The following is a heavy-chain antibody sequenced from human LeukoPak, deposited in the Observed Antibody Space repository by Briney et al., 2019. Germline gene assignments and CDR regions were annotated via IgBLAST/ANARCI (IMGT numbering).Heavy chain of an antibody. CDR3: AKVVGATDY. CDR1: GFTFSNSP. J-gene: IGHJ4*02. D-gene: IGHD1-26*01. V-gene: IGHV3-23*01. Sequence: PGGSLRLSCAASGFTFSNSPMSWVRQSPGKGLEWVSSISAGGGSTYYADSVKGRFTISRDNSKNTLYLQMNSLRAEDTAPYYCAKVVGATDYWGQGTLVTVSS. CDR2: ISAGGGST.